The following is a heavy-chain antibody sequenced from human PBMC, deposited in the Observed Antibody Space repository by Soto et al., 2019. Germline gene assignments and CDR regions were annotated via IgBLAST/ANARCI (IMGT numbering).Heavy chain of an antibody. CDR3: ARRIAAAGSGANWFDP. D-gene: IGHD6-13*01. CDR1: GGSFSGYY. CDR2: INHSGST. V-gene: IGHV4-34*01. Sequence: SETLSLTCAVYGGSFSGYYWSWIRQPPGKGLEWIGEINHSGSTNYNPSLKSRVTISVDTSKNQFSLKLSSVTAADTAVYYCARRIAAAGSGANWFDPWGQGTLVTV. J-gene: IGHJ5*02.